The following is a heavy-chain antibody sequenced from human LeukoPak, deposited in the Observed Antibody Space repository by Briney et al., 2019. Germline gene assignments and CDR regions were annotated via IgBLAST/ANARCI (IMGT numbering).Heavy chain of an antibody. J-gene: IGHJ6*03. CDR1: GFTFSNYA. CDR2: ISGSGGRT. CDR3: AREGLRYFDWLLSYYYYYYMDV. V-gene: IGHV3-23*01. D-gene: IGHD3-9*01. Sequence: GGSLRLSCAASGFTFSNYAMSWVRQAPGKGLEWVSNISGSGGRTYYADSVKGRFTISRDDSKNSLYLQMNSLRAEDTAVYYCAREGLRYFDWLLSYYYYYYMDVWGKGTTVTISS.